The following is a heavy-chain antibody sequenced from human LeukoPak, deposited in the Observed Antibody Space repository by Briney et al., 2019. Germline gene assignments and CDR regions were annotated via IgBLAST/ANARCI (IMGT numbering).Heavy chain of an antibody. D-gene: IGHD6-13*01. CDR1: GFTFSSYA. V-gene: IGHV3-23*01. J-gene: IGHJ4*02. Sequence: GGSLRLSCAASGFTFSSYAMSCLRQAPGKGLEWVSAISGSGDSTYYADPVKGRFTISRDNSKNMMYLQMSSLRAEDRAVYYCTTEARQVSGIVSARDYWGQGTLVIVSS. CDR3: TTEARQVSGIVSARDY. CDR2: ISGSGDST.